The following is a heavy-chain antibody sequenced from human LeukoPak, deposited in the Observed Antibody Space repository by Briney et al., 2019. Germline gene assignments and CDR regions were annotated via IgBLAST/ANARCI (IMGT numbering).Heavy chain of an antibody. J-gene: IGHJ6*03. Sequence: TGGSLRLSCAASGFTFDDYGMSWVRHAPGKGLEWVSGINWNGGSTGYADSVKGRFTISRDNAKNSLYLQMNSLRAEDTALYYCARVGYCSGGSCYVTTYYYYYMDVWGKGTTVTVSS. V-gene: IGHV3-20*04. D-gene: IGHD2-15*01. CDR3: ARVGYCSGGSCYVTTYYYYYMDV. CDR1: GFTFDDYG. CDR2: INWNGGST.